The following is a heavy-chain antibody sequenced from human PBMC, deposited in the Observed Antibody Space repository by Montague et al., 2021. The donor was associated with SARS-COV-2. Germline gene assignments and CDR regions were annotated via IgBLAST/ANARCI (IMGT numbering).Heavy chain of an antibody. D-gene: IGHD1-14*01. CDR3: AKSFSGTRNWFDI. V-gene: IGHV3-23*01. J-gene: IGHJ5*02. Sequence: FLRLSCAASGFIFTNYGMNWVRRAPGMGLESVAGISGFGGGTYYSDSVKGRFTISRATSNSTLFLQMDGLRAEDTAIYYCAKSFSGTRNWFDIWGQGTLVTVSS. CDR1: GFIFTNYG. CDR2: ISGFGGGT.